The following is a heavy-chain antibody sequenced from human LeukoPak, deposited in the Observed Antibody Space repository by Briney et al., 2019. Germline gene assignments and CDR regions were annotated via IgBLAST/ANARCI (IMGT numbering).Heavy chain of an antibody. CDR3: ARGYSSGEPLNY. J-gene: IGHJ4*02. V-gene: IGHV4-59*01. CDR1: GGSISSYY. Sequence: PSETLSLTCTVSGGSISSYYWSWIRQPPGKGLEWIGYIYYSGSTNYNPSLKSRVTISVDTSKNQFSLKLSSVTAADTAVYYCARGYSSGEPLNYWGQGTLVTVSS. D-gene: IGHD6-19*01. CDR2: IYYSGST.